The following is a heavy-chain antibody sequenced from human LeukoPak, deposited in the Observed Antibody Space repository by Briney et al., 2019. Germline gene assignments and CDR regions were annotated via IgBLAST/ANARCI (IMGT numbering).Heavy chain of an antibody. J-gene: IGHJ4*02. Sequence: SETLSLTCTVSGGSISTYYWSWIRQPPGKGLEWIGNIYYSGSTKYNPSLKSRVTISVATSKNKCSLKLTAVTAADTAVYYCTRHRYSSAWSVVDYWGQGSLVTASS. CDR3: TRHRYSSAWSVVDY. V-gene: IGHV4-59*08. CDR1: GGSISTYY. CDR2: IYYSGST. D-gene: IGHD6-19*01.